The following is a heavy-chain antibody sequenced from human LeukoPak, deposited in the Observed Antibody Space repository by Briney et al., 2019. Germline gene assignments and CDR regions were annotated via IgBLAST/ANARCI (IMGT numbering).Heavy chain of an antibody. V-gene: IGHV3-21*01. CDR3: ARDSDYYDSSGYYFDY. CDR2: ISSSSSYI. Sequence: AGGSLRLSCAASGFTFSDYSMNWVRQAPGKGLEWVSSISSSSSYIYYADSVKGRFTISRDNAKNSLYLQMNSLRAEDTAVYYCARDSDYYDSSGYYFDYWGQGTLVTVSS. J-gene: IGHJ4*02. D-gene: IGHD3-22*01. CDR1: GFTFSDYS.